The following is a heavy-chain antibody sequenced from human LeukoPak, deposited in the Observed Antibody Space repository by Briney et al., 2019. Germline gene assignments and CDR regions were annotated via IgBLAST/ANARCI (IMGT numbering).Heavy chain of an antibody. V-gene: IGHV3-23*01. D-gene: IGHD3-3*01. J-gene: IGHJ4*02. Sequence: GGSLRLSCAASGFTFSSYAMSWVRQAPGKGLEWVSAISGSGGSTYYADSVKGRFTISRDNSKNTLYLQMNSLRAEDTAVYYCAKDAANYDFWSGYYLYFNYFDYWGQGTLVTVSS. CDR1: GFTFSSYA. CDR2: ISGSGGST. CDR3: AKDAANYDFWSGYYLYFNYFDY.